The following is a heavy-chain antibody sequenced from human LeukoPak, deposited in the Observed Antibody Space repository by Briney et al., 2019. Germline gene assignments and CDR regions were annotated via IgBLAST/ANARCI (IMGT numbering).Heavy chain of an antibody. CDR2: ISSSGTTI. D-gene: IGHD2-2*01. V-gene: IGHV3-11*01. J-gene: IGHJ3*02. CDR3: AKAIVVVPAANDAFDI. CDR1: GFTFSDYY. Sequence: PGGSLRLSCAASGFTFSDYYMNWIRQAPGKGLEWVSYISSSGTTIYYADSVKGRFTISRDNAKNSLYLQMNSLRAEDTAVYYCAKAIVVVPAANDAFDIWGQGTMVTVSS.